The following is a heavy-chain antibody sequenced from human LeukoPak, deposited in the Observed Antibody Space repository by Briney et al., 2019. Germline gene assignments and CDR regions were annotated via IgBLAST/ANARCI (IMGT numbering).Heavy chain of an antibody. CDR1: GFTVSSNY. CDR3: ARDPRIAAGPYGMDV. Sequence: GGSLRLSCAASGFTVSSNYVSWVRQAPGKGLEWVSVIYSGGSTYYAASVKGRFTISRDNSKNTLYLQMNSLRAEDTAVYYCARDPRIAAGPYGMDVWGQGTTVTVSS. D-gene: IGHD6-13*01. CDR2: IYSGGST. V-gene: IGHV3-53*01. J-gene: IGHJ6*02.